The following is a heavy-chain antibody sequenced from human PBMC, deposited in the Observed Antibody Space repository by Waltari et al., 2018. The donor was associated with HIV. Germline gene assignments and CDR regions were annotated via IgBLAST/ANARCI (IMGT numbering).Heavy chain of an antibody. V-gene: IGHV4-61*02. J-gene: IGHJ5*02. CDR1: GGSISSGRYH. CDR2: IYTSGST. Sequence: QAQLQESGPGLAKPSQTLPLTCTVSGGSISSGRYHWSWTRQPAGKGLEWIGRIYTSGSTNYNPSLKSRVTISVDTSKNQFSLKLSSVTAADTAVYYCARTYCSSTSCYGGANWFDPWGQGTLVTVSS. CDR3: ARTYCSSTSCYGGANWFDP. D-gene: IGHD2-2*01.